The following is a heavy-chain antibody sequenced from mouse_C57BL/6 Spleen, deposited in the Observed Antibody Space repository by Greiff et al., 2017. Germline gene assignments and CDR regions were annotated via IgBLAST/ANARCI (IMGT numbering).Heavy chain of an antibody. Sequence: QVQLQQPGAELVRPGASVKLSCKASGYTFTSYWMHWVKQRPGQGLEWIGEIDPADSYTNYNQKFKGKSTLTIDKSSSTAYMQLSSLTSEASAVYYSARWGATGVATFEVWGTGTTVTVSS. CDR1: GYTFTSYW. D-gene: IGHD1-1*01. V-gene: IGHV1-69*01. CDR2: IDPADSYT. J-gene: IGHJ1*03. CDR3: ARWGATGVATFEV.